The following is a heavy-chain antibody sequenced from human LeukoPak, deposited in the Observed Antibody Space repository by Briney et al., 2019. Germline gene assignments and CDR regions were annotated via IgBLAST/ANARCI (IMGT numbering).Heavy chain of an antibody. CDR3: TRGGDRNFDL. J-gene: IGHJ4*02. V-gene: IGHV3-74*01. CDR2: INNEGDNI. Sequence: PGGSLRLSCAASGYTFSGYWIHRVRQAPGRGLVWLSRINNEGDNIVYADSVKGRFTVSRDNAKNMVYLQMNSLRAGDSAVYFCTRGGDRNFDLWGQGTLVTVSS. CDR1: GYTFSGYW. D-gene: IGHD3-10*01.